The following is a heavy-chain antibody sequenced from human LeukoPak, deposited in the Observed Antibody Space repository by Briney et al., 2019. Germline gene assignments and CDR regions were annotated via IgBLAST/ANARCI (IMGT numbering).Heavy chain of an antibody. CDR2: ISSSSSTI. V-gene: IGHV3-48*01. CDR3: ARDTGRGQAY. J-gene: IGHJ4*02. Sequence: QPGGSLRLSCAASGFTFSSYSMNWVRQAPGKGLEWVSYISSSSSTIYYADSMKGRFTISRDNAKNSLYLQMNSLRAEDTAVYYCARDTGRGQAYWGQGTLVTVSS. CDR1: GFTFSSYS. D-gene: IGHD1-14*01.